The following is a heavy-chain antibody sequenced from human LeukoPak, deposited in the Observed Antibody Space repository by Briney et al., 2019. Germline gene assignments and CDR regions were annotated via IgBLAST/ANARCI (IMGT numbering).Heavy chain of an antibody. CDR1: GFTFSSYA. CDR3: AKEGREMATIPRYFDL. D-gene: IGHD5-24*01. J-gene: IGHJ2*01. Sequence: PGGSLRLSCAASGFTFSSYAMSWVRQAPGKGLEWVSAISGSGGSTYYADSVKGRFTISRDNSKNTLYLPMNSLRAEDTAVYYCAKEGREMATIPRYFDLWGRGTLVTVSS. V-gene: IGHV3-23*01. CDR2: ISGSGGST.